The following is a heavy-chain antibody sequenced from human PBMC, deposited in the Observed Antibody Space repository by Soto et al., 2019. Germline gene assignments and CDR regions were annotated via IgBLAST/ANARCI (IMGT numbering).Heavy chain of an antibody. CDR1: GGSISSGDYY. CDR2: IYYSGST. D-gene: IGHD4-4*01. CDR3: ARDCDLAYSKAGGWFDP. V-gene: IGHV4-30-4*01. Sequence: RSLPCTVSGGSISSGDYYWSWIRQPPGKGLEWIGYIYYSGSTYYNPSLKSRVTISVDTSKNQFSLKLSSVTAADTAVYYCARDCDLAYSKAGGWFDPWGQGTLGTVS. J-gene: IGHJ5*02.